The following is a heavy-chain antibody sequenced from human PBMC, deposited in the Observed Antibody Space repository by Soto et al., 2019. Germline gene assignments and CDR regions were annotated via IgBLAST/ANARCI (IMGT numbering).Heavy chain of an antibody. CDR1: GFTFSSYA. CDR2: ISGSGSNT. CDR3: AKEELERQGSGFDY. D-gene: IGHD1-1*01. Sequence: EVQLLESGGGLVQPGGSLRLSCAASGFTFSSYAMSWVRQAPGKGLEWVSVISGSGSNTYYADSVKGRFTISRDNSKNTLYLQMNSLRAEDTALYYCAKEELERQGSGFDYWGQGTLVTVSS. J-gene: IGHJ4*02. V-gene: IGHV3-23*01.